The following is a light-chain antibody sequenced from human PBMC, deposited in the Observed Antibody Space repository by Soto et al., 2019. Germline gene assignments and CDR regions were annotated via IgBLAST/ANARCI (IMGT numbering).Light chain of an antibody. CDR2: DAS. V-gene: IGKV3-11*01. CDR1: QSVSSY. CDR3: QQRSNWPSWT. Sequence: IVFTHSPATLSLSPGERATLSCRASQSVSSYLAWYQQKPGQAPRLLIYDASNRATGIPARFSGSGSGTDFTLTISSLEPEDFAVYYCQQRSNWPSWTFGQGTKV. J-gene: IGKJ1*01.